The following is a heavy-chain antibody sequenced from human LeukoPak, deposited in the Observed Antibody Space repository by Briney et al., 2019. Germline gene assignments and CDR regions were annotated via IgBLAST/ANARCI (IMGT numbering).Heavy chain of an antibody. CDR3: AKSSKWRYSYGLDAFDI. D-gene: IGHD5-18*01. CDR2: ISGSGGST. CDR1: GFTFSSYG. Sequence: GGSLRLSCAASGFTFSSYGMSWVRQAPGKGLEWVSAISGSGGSTYYADSVKGRFTISRDNSKNTLYLQMNSLRAEDTAVYYCAKSSKWRYSYGLDAFDIWGQGTMVTVSS. V-gene: IGHV3-23*01. J-gene: IGHJ3*02.